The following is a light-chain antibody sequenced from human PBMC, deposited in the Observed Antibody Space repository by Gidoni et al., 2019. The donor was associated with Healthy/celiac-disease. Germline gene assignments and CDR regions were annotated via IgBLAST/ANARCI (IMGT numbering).Light chain of an antibody. CDR3: CSYAGSSTVV. Sequence: QSALTQPASVSGSPGQSITISCTGTRSDVGSYNLFSWYQQHPGKAPKLMIYVVSKRPSGVSNRSAGSNSGNTAPLTISGLQAEDEADYYCCSYAGSSTVVFGGGTKLTV. V-gene: IGLV2-23*02. CDR1: RSDVGSYNL. J-gene: IGLJ2*01. CDR2: VVS.